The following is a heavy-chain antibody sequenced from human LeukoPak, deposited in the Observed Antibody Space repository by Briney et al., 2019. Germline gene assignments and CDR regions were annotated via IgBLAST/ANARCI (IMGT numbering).Heavy chain of an antibody. CDR2: ISGSGGST. CDR1: GFTFSSYA. Sequence: GGSLRLSCAASGFTFSSYAMSWVRQAPGKGLEWVSAISGSGGSTYYADSVKGRFTISRDNSKNTLYLQMNSLRAEDSAVYYCAKTRQRDGYNSGFDYWGQGTLVTVSS. V-gene: IGHV3-23*01. J-gene: IGHJ4*02. D-gene: IGHD5-24*01. CDR3: AKTRQRDGYNSGFDY.